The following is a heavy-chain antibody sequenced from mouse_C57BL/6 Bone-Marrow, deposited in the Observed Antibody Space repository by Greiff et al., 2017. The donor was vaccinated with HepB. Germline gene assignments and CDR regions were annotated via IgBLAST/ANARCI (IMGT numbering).Heavy chain of an antibody. V-gene: IGHV1-81*01. CDR1: GYTFTSYG. CDR3: ARSRYGSSSACFAY. D-gene: IGHD1-1*01. J-gene: IGHJ3*01. CDR2: IYPRSGNT. Sequence: QVQLQQSGAELARPGASVKLSCKASGYTFTSYGISWVKQRTGQGLEWIGEIYPRSGNTYYNEKFKGKATLTAYKSSSAAYMELRSLTSEDSAVYFCARSRYGSSSACFAYWGQGTLVTVSA.